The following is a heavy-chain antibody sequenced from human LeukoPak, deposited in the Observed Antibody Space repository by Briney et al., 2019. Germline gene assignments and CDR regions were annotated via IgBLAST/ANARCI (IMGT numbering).Heavy chain of an antibody. CDR3: ARDESFDY. V-gene: IGHV1-46*01. Sequence: ASVKVSCKASGGTFSSYAISWVRQAPGQGLEWMGIINPSGGSTSYAQKFQGRVTMTRDTSTSTVYMELSSLRSEDTAVYYCARDESFDYWGQGTLVTVSS. CDR2: INPSGGST. CDR1: GGTFSSYA. J-gene: IGHJ4*02.